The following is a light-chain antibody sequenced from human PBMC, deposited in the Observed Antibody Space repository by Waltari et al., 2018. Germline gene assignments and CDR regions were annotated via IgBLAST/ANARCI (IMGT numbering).Light chain of an antibody. J-gene: IGKJ1*01. CDR1: QSVASYY. CDR3: QQYGTSPPWT. Sequence: EIVLTQSPGTLSLPPGERATLSCRTSQSVASYYIAWYQQKPGQAPRLLIYGASSRTTGIPDRFSGGGSGTDFTLTITRLEPEDFAVYYCQQYGTSPPWTFGQGTKVEVK. CDR2: GAS. V-gene: IGKV3-20*01.